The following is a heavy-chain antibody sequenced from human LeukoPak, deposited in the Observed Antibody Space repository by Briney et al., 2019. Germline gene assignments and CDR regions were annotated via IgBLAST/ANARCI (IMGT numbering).Heavy chain of an antibody. J-gene: IGHJ6*03. CDR1: EFTFVRYA. CDR2: ISSSSFKI. D-gene: IGHD6-13*01. V-gene: IGHV3-48*04. CDR3: VREPSYGSSWYYYMDV. Sequence: GGSLRLSCAASEFTFVRYAMNWVRQAPGKGLEWVSYISSSSFKIGYADSEKGRFTISRDNSKNSLYLQMDSLRVEDTAVYYCVREPSYGSSWYYYMDVWGKGTTVTVSS.